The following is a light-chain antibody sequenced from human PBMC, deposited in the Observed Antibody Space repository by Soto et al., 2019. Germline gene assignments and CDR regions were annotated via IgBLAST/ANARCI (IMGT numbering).Light chain of an antibody. CDR2: GAY. CDR3: QHYNYWPPKT. CDR1: QSVSSN. Sequence: VMTQSPLSLPVTLGQPASISCRSSQSVSSNLAWYQQKPGQAPRLLIYGAYTRATGIPARFSGSGSGTDFTLTISSLQSEDFAVYYCQHYNYWPPKTFGQGTKVDIK. V-gene: IGKV3-15*01. J-gene: IGKJ1*01.